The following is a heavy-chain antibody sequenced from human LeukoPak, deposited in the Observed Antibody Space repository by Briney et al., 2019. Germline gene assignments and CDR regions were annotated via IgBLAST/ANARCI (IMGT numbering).Heavy chain of an antibody. CDR3: AKVYSGSYYTSNPFGY. V-gene: IGHV3-23*01. D-gene: IGHD1-26*01. CDR2: ISGSGGST. J-gene: IGHJ4*02. CDR1: GFTFSSYA. Sequence: PGGSLRLSCAASGFTFSSYAMSWVRQAPGKGLEWVSAISGSGGSTYYADSVKGRFTISRDNSKNTLYLQMNSLRAEDTAVYYCAKVYSGSYYTSNPFGYWGQGTLVTVSS.